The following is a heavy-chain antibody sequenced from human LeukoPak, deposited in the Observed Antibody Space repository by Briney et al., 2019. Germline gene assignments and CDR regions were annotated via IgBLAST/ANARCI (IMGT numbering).Heavy chain of an antibody. Sequence: GRSLRLSCVGSGFSFSNYEMNWVRQAPGKGLEWLSGISSGAIYYADSVEGRFTISRDDARKSVFLQMSSLRADDTAVYYCARERTGDLGEETLFGGAPFDYWGQGTLVTVSS. CDR2: ISSGAI. CDR3: ARERTGDLGEETLFGGAPFDY. V-gene: IGHV3-48*03. D-gene: IGHD3-16*01. J-gene: IGHJ4*02. CDR1: GFSFSNYE.